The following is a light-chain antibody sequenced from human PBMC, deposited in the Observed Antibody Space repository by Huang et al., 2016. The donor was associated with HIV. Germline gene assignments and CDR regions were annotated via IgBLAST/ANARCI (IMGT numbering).Light chain of an antibody. J-gene: IGKJ4*01. V-gene: IGKV1D-13*01. Sequence: QLTQSPSSLSASVGDRVTIPCRAIQGISNTLAWYQQKPGKAPTLLSYDASSLQTGAPSRFSGSGSGTDFTLTISSLQPEDCATYYCQQFNHYPLTFGGGTKVEIE. CDR1: QGISNT. CDR3: QQFNHYPLT. CDR2: DAS.